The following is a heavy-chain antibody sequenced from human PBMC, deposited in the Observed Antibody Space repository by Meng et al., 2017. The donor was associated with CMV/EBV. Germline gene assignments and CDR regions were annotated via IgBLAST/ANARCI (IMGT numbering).Heavy chain of an antibody. J-gene: IGHJ4*02. D-gene: IGHD3-10*01. V-gene: IGHV4-39*07. CDR1: GGSISSSSYY. CDR2: IYYSGST. Sequence: VPGLVTPSGTLSLTCTVSGGSISSSSYYWGWIRQPPGKGLEWIGSIYYSGSTYYNPSLKSRVTISVDTSKNQFSLKLSSVTAADTAVYYCARAGGDVLLWFGEFGYWGQGTLVTVSS. CDR3: ARAGGDVLLWFGEFGY.